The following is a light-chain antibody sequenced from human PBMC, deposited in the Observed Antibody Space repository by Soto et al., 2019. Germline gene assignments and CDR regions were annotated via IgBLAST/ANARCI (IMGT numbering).Light chain of an antibody. V-gene: IGLV2-23*01. CDR1: SSDVGSYNL. CDR3: CSYAGSSPYV. CDR2: EGS. Sequence: QSVLTQPASVSGSPGQSITISCTGTSSDVGSYNLVSWYQQHPGKAPKLMIYEGSKRPSGVSNRFSGSKSGNTASLPISGLQAEEEADYYCCSYAGSSPYVFGTGTKVTVL. J-gene: IGLJ1*01.